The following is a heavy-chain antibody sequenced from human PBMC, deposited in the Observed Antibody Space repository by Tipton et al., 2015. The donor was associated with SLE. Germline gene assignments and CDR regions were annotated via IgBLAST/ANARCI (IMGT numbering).Heavy chain of an antibody. V-gene: IGHV4-34*01. Sequence: TLSLTCAVYGGSFSGYYWSWIRQPPGKGLEWIGRISSNGFTNYNQFLKSRVTFLVDTSKNHFSLKLTSLTAADTAVYYCARTYYHFDYWGQGTLVTVSS. CDR3: ARTYYHFDY. J-gene: IGHJ4*02. CDR2: ISSNGFT. D-gene: IGHD3-22*01. CDR1: GGSFSGYY.